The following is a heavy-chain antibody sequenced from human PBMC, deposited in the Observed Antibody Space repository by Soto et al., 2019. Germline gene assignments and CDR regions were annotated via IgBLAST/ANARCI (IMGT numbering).Heavy chain of an antibody. D-gene: IGHD5-12*01. V-gene: IGHV3-33*01. CDR2: IWYDGSNK. J-gene: IGHJ6*02. CDR1: GFTFSSYG. CDR3: ARDATGYGRYANYYYYGMDV. Sequence: GGSLRLSCAASGFTFSSYGMHWVRQAPGKGLEWVAVIWYDGSNKYYADSVKGRFTISRDNSKNTLYLQMNSLRAEDTAVYYCARDATGYGRYANYYYYGMDVWGQGTTVTVSS.